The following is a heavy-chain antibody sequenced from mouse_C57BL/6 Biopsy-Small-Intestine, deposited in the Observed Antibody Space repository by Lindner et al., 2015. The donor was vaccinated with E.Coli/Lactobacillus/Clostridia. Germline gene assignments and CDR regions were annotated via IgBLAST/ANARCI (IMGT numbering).Heavy chain of an antibody. D-gene: IGHD1-1*01. Sequence: VQLQESGAELVRPGSSVKLSCKTSGYTFKNYGINWIKQRPGQGLEWIGYIYIGNGYTEWNEKFKGKATLTSDTSSNTAYMQLSSLTSEDSAIYFCARSGYYGNVYWYFDVWGTGTTVTVSS. CDR3: ARSGYYGNVYWYFDV. J-gene: IGHJ1*03. CDR1: GYTFKNYG. V-gene: IGHV1-58*01. CDR2: IYIGNGYT.